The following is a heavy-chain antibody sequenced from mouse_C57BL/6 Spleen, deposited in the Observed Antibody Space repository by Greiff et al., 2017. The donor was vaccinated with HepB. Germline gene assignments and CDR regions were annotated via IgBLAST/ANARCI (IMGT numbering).Heavy chain of an antibody. V-gene: IGHV1-55*01. CDR2: IYPGSGST. J-gene: IGHJ4*01. Sequence: QVQLQQPGAELVKPGASVKMSCKASGYTFTSYWITWVKQRPGQGLEWIGDIYPGSGSTNYNEKFKSKATLTVDTSSSTAYMQLSSLTSEDSAVYYCARYDYDYDDGYYYAMDYCGQGTSVTVSS. CDR3: ARYDYDYDDGYYYAMDY. CDR1: GYTFTSYW. D-gene: IGHD2-4*01.